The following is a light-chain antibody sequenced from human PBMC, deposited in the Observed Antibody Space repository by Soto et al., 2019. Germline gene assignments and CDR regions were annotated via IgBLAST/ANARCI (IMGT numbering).Light chain of an antibody. Sequence: DLVLTQSPDSLAVSLGESATINCKSSQSVLFTSNNKNYLAWYQQKPGQPPKLLIYWASTRESGVPDRFSGSGSGTDFTLTISSLQAEDVAAYYCQQYYSTPLTFGGGTKVDFK. V-gene: IGKV4-1*01. CDR1: QSVLFTSNNKNY. CDR2: WAS. CDR3: QQYYSTPLT. J-gene: IGKJ4*01.